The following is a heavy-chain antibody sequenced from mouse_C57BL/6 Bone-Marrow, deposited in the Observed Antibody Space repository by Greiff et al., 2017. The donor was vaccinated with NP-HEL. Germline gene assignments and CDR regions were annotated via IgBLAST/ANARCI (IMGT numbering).Heavy chain of an antibody. CDR2: IYPRSGNT. CDR3: ARRDYDGYYGFAWFAY. J-gene: IGHJ3*01. CDR1: GYTFTSYG. D-gene: IGHD2-3*01. Sequence: QVQLQQSGAELARPGASVKLSCKASGYTFTSYGISWVKQRTGQGLEWIGEIYPRSGNTYYNEKFKGKATLPADKSSSTAYMELRSLTSENSAVYFSARRDYDGYYGFAWFAYWGQGTLVTVSA. V-gene: IGHV1-81*01.